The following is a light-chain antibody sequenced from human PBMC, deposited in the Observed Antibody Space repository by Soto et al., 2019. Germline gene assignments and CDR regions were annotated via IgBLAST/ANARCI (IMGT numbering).Light chain of an antibody. CDR3: QQYGSFT. J-gene: IGKJ3*01. CDR1: QSISSTY. V-gene: IGKV3-20*01. Sequence: ELVLTQSPGTLSLSPGEGATLSCRASQSISSTYLAWYQQKPGQAPRLLIYATSTRATGIPDRFSGRGSRTDFTLTISRLEPEDFAVYYCQQYGSFTFGPGTKVDFK. CDR2: ATS.